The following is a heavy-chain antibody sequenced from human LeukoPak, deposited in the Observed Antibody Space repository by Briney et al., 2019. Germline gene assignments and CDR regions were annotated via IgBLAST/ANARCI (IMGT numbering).Heavy chain of an antibody. Sequence: PSETLSLTCTVSGGSISSSSYYWGWIRQPPGKGLEWIGSIYYSGSTYYNPSLKSRVTISVDTSKNQFSLKLSSVTAADTAVYYCARILVVRGAHYYMDVWGKGTTVTISS. V-gene: IGHV4-39*07. CDR3: ARILVVRGAHYYMDV. J-gene: IGHJ6*03. CDR2: IYYSGST. CDR1: GGSISSSSYY. D-gene: IGHD3-10*01.